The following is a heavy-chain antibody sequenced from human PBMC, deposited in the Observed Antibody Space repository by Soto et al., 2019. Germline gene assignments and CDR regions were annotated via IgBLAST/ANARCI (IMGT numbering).Heavy chain of an antibody. CDR3: ARTQGFYPLDV. J-gene: IGHJ6*02. Sequence: QVQLVQSGAEVQKPGSPVKVSCKASGGSFNIYTINWVRQAPGQGLEWMGGVLPIFGTTNYAQKFQGRVTITADKSASTSYMELSSLRSEDTAVYYCARTQGFYPLDVWGQGTTVTVSS. V-gene: IGHV1-69*06. CDR1: GGSFNIYT. CDR2: VLPIFGTT.